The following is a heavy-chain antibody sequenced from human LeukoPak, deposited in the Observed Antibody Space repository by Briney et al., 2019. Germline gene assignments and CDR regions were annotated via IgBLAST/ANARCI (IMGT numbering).Heavy chain of an antibody. CDR2: ISYDGSNK. Sequence: GGSLRLSCAASGFTFSSYAMHWVRQAPGKGLEWVAVISYDGSNKYYADSVKGRFTISRDNSKNTLYLQMNSLRAEDTAVYYCAGDLGYWGQGTLVTVSS. V-gene: IGHV3-30-3*01. CDR3: AGDLGY. J-gene: IGHJ4*02. CDR1: GFTFSSYA.